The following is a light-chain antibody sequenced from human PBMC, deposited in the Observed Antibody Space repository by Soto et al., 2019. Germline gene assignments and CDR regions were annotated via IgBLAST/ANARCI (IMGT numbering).Light chain of an antibody. CDR2: GAF. Sequence: ERVMTQAPATLSVSPGERATLSCRASQSVSSDLAWYQQKPGQGPRLLIYGAFNRATGVPARFSGSGSGTEFTLTISSLQSEDFAVYYCQQYHNWPLTFGGGTKVEIK. V-gene: IGKV3-15*01. CDR1: QSVSSD. CDR3: QQYHNWPLT. J-gene: IGKJ4*01.